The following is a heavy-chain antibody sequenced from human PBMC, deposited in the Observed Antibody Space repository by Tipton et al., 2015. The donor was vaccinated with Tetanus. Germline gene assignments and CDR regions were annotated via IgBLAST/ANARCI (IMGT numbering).Heavy chain of an antibody. V-gene: IGHV1-69*06. CDR2: IIPIFDTT. CDR1: GGTFSTYG. CDR3: TTPARYCSGGSCYLALDS. Sequence: QSGPEVKKPGSSVKVSCKASGGTFSTYGISWERQAPGQGLEWMGGIIPIFDTTNYAQKFQGRVTISADKSTSTAYMELSSLRSDDTASYYCTTPARYCSGGSCYLALDSWGKVTLVTVSS. D-gene: IGHD2-15*01. J-gene: IGHJ4*02.